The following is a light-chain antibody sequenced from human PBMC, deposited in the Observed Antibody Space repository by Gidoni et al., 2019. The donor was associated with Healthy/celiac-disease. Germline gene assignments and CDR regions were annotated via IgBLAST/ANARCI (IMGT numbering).Light chain of an antibody. CDR3: QQRSTG. CDR1: QSVSSY. V-gene: IGKV3-11*01. J-gene: IGKJ4*01. Sequence: EIVLTQSPATLSLSPGERATLSCRASQSVSSYLAWYQQKPGQAPRLLIYEASNRATGIPARFSGSGSGTDFTLTISSLEPEDFAVYYCQQRSTGFGGGTKVEIK. CDR2: EAS.